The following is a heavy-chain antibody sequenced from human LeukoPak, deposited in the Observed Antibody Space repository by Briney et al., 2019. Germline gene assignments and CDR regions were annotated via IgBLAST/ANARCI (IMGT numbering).Heavy chain of an antibody. Sequence: GASVKVSCKASGYTFTSYYMHWGRQAPGQGLEWMGIINPSGGSTSYAQKFQGRVTMTRDTSTSTVYMELSSLRSEDTAVYYCASSIRDSSSWYGGDSSGPGDYWGQGTLVTVSS. CDR3: ASSIRDSSSWYGGDSSGPGDY. V-gene: IGHV1-46*01. CDR1: GYTFTSYY. D-gene: IGHD6-13*01. CDR2: INPSGGST. J-gene: IGHJ4*02.